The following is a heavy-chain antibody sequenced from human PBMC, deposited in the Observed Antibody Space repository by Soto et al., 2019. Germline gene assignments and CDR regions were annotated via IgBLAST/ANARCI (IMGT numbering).Heavy chain of an antibody. D-gene: IGHD2-2*01. CDR1: GFTFSNSW. CDR2: INADGTST. J-gene: IGHJ4*02. Sequence: GGSLRLSCAASGFTFSNSWMHWIRQVSGKGLEWVSRINADGTSTSYADSVKGRFTISRDNAKNTLYLHVNSLRAEDTAVYYCVKVLARGVGVPRFYFDSWGQGALVTVAS. V-gene: IGHV3-74*01. CDR3: VKVLARGVGVPRFYFDS.